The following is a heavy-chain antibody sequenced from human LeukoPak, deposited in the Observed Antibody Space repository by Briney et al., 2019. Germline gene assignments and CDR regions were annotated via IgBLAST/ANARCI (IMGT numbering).Heavy chain of an antibody. Sequence: TGGSLRLSCVASGFNFSTYAMHWVRQAPGKGLEWVALIRYDGSDKYYADSVKGRFTISRDISKNTLFLQMNSLRAEDTALCYCAKDASSSSSLGDWGQGTLVSVSS. V-gene: IGHV3-30*02. D-gene: IGHD6-6*01. CDR1: GFNFSTYA. CDR3: AKDASSSSSLGD. CDR2: IRYDGSDK. J-gene: IGHJ4*02.